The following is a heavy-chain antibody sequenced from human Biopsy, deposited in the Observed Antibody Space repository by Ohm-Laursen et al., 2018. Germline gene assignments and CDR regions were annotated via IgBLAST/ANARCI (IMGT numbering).Heavy chain of an antibody. CDR2: IRDKASSYTI. CDR1: KFTVRTNS. V-gene: IGHV3-72*01. D-gene: IGHD3-16*01. Sequence: SLRLSCAASKFTVRTNSMSWVRLAPGKGLEWVGRIRDKASSYTIEYATTVKGRFTISRDDSKNSVYLQMNSLKTEDTAVYYCTLEGGGFDNWGQGTLVTVSS. J-gene: IGHJ4*02. CDR3: TLEGGGFDN.